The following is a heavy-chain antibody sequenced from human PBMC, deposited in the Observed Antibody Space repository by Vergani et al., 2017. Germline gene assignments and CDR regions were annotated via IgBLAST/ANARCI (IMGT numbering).Heavy chain of an antibody. V-gene: IGHV1-18*01. D-gene: IGHD2-2*01. CDR1: GYTFSTYG. J-gene: IGHJ4*02. Sequence: QVQLVQSGAEVKKPGASVKVSCKASGYTFSTYGISWVRQAPGQGLEWMGWISAYNGNTNYPEKFQGRLTMTTDTSTRTAYMELRSLRSDDTAVYYCARDFAIVVVPAGMGYWGQGTLVTVSS. CDR3: ARDFAIVVVPAGMGY. CDR2: ISAYNGNT.